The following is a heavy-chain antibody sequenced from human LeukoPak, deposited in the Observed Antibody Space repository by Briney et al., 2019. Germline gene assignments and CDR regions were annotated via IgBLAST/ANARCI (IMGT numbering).Heavy chain of an antibody. J-gene: IGHJ4*02. CDR2: MSYDGSNK. V-gene: IGHV3-30*18. CDR3: AKDHGRYVLMPGYSDY. CDR1: GFTFSSYG. Sequence: GGSLRLSCAASGFTFSSYGMHWVRQAPGKGLEWVAVMSYDGSNKYYADSVKGRFTISRDNSKNTLYLQMNSLRAEDTAVYYCAKDHGRYVLMPGYSDYWGQGTLVTVSS. D-gene: IGHD6-13*01.